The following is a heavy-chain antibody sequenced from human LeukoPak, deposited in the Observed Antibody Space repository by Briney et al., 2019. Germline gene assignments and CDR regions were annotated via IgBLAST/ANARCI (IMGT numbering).Heavy chain of an antibody. CDR3: LSLYYDSSGPYADY. V-gene: IGHV1-24*01. D-gene: IGHD3-22*01. CDR2: FDPEDGET. Sequence: GASVKVSCKVSGYTLTELSMHWVRQAPGKGLEWMGGFDPEDGETIYAQKFQGRVTMTEDTSTDTAYMELSSLRSEDTAVYYCLSLYYDSSGPYADYWGQGTLVTVSS. J-gene: IGHJ4*02. CDR1: GYTLTELS.